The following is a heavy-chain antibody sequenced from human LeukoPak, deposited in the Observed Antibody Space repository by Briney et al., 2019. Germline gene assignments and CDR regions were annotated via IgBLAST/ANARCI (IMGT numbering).Heavy chain of an antibody. D-gene: IGHD3-22*01. CDR1: GFTFSSYG. J-gene: IGHJ4*02. CDR3: ARGLAITTFLDH. CDR2: ISFDGDNK. V-gene: IGHV3-30*03. Sequence: GGPLRLSCAASGFTFSSYGMHWVRQAPGKGLEWVAVISFDGDNKYYTDSVKGRFTISRDNSKNTLYLQMNSLRLEDTAAYHCARGLAITTFLDHWGQGTLVTVSS.